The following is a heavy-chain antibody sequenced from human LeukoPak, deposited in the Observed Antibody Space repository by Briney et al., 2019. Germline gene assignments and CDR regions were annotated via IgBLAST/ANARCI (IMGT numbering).Heavy chain of an antibody. CDR2: IIPIFGTA. CDR1: GGTFSSYA. D-gene: IGHD5-18*01. Sequence: ASVKVSCKASGGTFSSYAISWVRQAPGQGLEWMGGIIPIFGTANYAQKFQGRVTITADESTSTAYMELSSLRSEDTAVYYCAREWIQQYYYYGMDVWGQGTTVTVSS. CDR3: AREWIQQYYYYGMDV. J-gene: IGHJ6*02. V-gene: IGHV1-69*13.